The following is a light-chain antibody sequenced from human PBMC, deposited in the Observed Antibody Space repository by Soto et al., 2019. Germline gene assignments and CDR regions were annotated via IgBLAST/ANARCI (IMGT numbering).Light chain of an antibody. CDR3: QEYVYYST. Sequence: DIQMTQSPSTLSASVGDRVTITCRASQSINSWLSWYQQSPGKAPKLLIYHASTLESGVPSRFSGSRSGTEFTLTISSLQPDDFSTYYCQEYVYYSTFGARTKVEIK. J-gene: IGKJ4*01. V-gene: IGKV1-5*01. CDR2: HAS. CDR1: QSINSW.